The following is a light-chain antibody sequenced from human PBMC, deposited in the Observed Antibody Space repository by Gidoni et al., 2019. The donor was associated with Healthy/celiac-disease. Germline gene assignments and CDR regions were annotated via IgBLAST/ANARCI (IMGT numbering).Light chain of an antibody. CDR3: QQYNTWPRT. CDR2: GAS. J-gene: IGKJ1*01. V-gene: IGKV3-15*01. CDR1: QSVSSN. Sequence: EIVMTQSPATLSVSPGDRATLSCRASQSVSSNLPWYQQKPGQAPRLLIYGASTRATGIPARFSGSGSGTEFTLTISSLQSEDFAVYYCQQYNTWPRTFGQGTKVEIK.